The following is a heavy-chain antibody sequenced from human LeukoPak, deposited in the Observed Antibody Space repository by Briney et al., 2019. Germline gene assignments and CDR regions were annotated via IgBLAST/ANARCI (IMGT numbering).Heavy chain of an antibody. CDR2: ISSSSSYI. D-gene: IGHD6-13*01. J-gene: IGHJ1*01. CDR1: GFTFITYA. Sequence: GGSLRLSCAASGFTFITYAMSWVRQAPGKGLEWVSSISSSSSYIYYADSVKGRFTISRDNAKNSLYLQMNSLRAEDTAVYYCARDGRAAAGIEYFQHWGQGTLVTVSS. CDR3: ARDGRAAAGIEYFQH. V-gene: IGHV3-21*01.